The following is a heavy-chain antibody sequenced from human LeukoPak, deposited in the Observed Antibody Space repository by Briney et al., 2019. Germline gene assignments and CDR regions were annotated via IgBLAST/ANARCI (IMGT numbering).Heavy chain of an antibody. J-gene: IGHJ4*02. CDR2: ISSDGDNT. Sequence: GRSLRLSCAASGFTFSSYWMHWVRQAPGKGLVWVSRISSDGDNTNYADSVKGRFTISRDNAKNTLYLQMSSLRAEDTADYCARATIAAAGRALDYWGQGTLVTVSS. CDR1: GFTFSSYW. D-gene: IGHD6-13*01. V-gene: IGHV3-74*01. CDR3: ARATIAAAGRALDY.